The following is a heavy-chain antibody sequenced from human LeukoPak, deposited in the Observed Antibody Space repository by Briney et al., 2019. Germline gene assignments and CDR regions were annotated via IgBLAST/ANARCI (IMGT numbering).Heavy chain of an antibody. CDR1: GFTVSNYA. Sequence: AGGSLRLSCAASGFTVSNYAMDWVRQSPGKGLEWVSTIRSSGGSTYYADSVKGRFTISRDNSKNTLYLQMNSLRAEDTAVYYCAKDPEVFYDSSGYIDYWGQGTLVTVSS. CDR2: IRSSGGST. CDR3: AKDPEVFYDSSGYIDY. D-gene: IGHD3-22*01. J-gene: IGHJ4*02. V-gene: IGHV3-23*01.